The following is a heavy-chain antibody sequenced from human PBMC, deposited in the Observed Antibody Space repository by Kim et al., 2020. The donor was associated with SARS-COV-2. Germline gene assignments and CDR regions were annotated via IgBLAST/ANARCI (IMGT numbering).Heavy chain of an antibody. CDR3: ASLGYSGSMDDY. Sequence: NYNPSINSRVTISVDKSKNQFSLKLSSVTAADTAVYYCASLGYSGSMDDYWGQGTLVTVSS. J-gene: IGHJ4*02. V-gene: IGHV4-4*02. D-gene: IGHD5-12*01.